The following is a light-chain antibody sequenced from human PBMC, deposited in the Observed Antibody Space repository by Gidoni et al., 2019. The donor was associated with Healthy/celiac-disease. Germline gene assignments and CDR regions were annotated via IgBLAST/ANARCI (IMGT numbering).Light chain of an antibody. V-gene: IGKV1-39*01. J-gene: IGKJ2*01. CDR2: AAS. CDR3: QQNYSTPYT. CDR1: QSTSSY. Sequence: DIQLTQSPSSLSSSVGDRVTITCRASQSTSSYLNCYQQKPGKDPKRLIYAASSLQSGVPSRCSGSGAGTDVTLTISSLQPEDVATYYYQQNYSTPYTFGQXTKLEIK.